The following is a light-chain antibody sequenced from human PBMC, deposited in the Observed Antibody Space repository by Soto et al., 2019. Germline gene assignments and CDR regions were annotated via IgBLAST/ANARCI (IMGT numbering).Light chain of an antibody. V-gene: IGLV2-14*03. Sequence: QSALTQPASVSGSPGQSITISCTGTSSDVGGYDYVSWYQHHPGKAPKLMIYDVSNRPSGVSNRFSGSKSGNTASLTISGLQAEDEADYYCSSYRSSNTVVFGGGTQLTVL. CDR3: SSYRSSNTVV. CDR1: SSDVGGYDY. CDR2: DVS. J-gene: IGLJ2*01.